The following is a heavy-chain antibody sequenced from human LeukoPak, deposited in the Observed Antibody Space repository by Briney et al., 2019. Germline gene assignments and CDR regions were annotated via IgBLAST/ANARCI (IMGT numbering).Heavy chain of an antibody. CDR2: INHSGST. J-gene: IGHJ3*02. CDR1: GGSISSSNW. V-gene: IGHV4-4*02. Sequence: SETLSLTCAVSGGSISSSNWWSWVRQPPGKGLEWIGEINHSGSTNYNPSLKSRVTISVDTSKNQFSLKLSSVTAADTAVYYCARRKAGAFDIWGQGTMVTVSS. CDR3: ARRKAGAFDI.